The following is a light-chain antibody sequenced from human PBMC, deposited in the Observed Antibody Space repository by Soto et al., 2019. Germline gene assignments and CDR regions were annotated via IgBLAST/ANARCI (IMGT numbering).Light chain of an antibody. Sequence: ALTQSPDALSVSPGETVTLSCTANLNIGNNLAWYQQKPGQTPRLLIYDASTRATGVPDRFSASGSGTDFSLTISSLRSDDFGVYYCQQYIHWPRTFGLGANLEI. CDR3: QQYIHWPRT. V-gene: IGKV3-15*01. CDR2: DAS. CDR1: LNIGNN. J-gene: IGKJ2*01.